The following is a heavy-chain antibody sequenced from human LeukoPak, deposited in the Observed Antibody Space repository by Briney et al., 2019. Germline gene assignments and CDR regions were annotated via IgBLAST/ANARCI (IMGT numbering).Heavy chain of an antibody. Sequence: QTGGSLRLSCAASGFTFSSYGMHWVRQAPGKGLEWVAVIWYDGSNKYYADSVKGRFTISRDNSKNTLYLQMNSLRAEDTAVYYCARVTRMPDPINYYDSSGYYPDYWGQGTLVTVSS. V-gene: IGHV3-33*01. CDR1: GFTFSSYG. CDR3: ARVTRMPDPINYYDSSGYYPDY. D-gene: IGHD3-22*01. J-gene: IGHJ4*02. CDR2: IWYDGSNK.